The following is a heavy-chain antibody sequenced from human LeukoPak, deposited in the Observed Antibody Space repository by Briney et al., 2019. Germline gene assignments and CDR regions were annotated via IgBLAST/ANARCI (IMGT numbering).Heavy chain of an antibody. Sequence: GGSLRLSCAASGFTFSSFAMSWVRQAPGKGLECVSAVSGSGGSTYYADSVKGRFTISRDNSKNTLYLQMNSLRAEDTALYYCARDIPHAAAATNWFDPWGQGTLVTVSS. CDR1: GFTFSSFA. V-gene: IGHV3-23*01. CDR3: ARDIPHAAAATNWFDP. J-gene: IGHJ5*02. CDR2: VSGSGGST. D-gene: IGHD6-13*01.